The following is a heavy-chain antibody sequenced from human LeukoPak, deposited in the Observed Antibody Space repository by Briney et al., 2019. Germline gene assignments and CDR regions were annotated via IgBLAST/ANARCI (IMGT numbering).Heavy chain of an antibody. CDR1: GGSISSYY. CDR2: IYYSGST. V-gene: IGHV4-59*12. Sequence: SETLSLTCTVSGGSISSYYWSWIRQPPGKGLEWIGSIYYSGSTYYNPSLKSRVTISVDTSKNQFSLKLSSVTAADTAVYYCARDDWNDGHWFDPWGQGTLVTVSS. CDR3: ARDDWNDGHWFDP. D-gene: IGHD1-1*01. J-gene: IGHJ5*02.